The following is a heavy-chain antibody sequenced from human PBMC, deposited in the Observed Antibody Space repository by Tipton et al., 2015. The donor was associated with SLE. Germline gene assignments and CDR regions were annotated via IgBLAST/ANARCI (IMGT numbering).Heavy chain of an antibody. D-gene: IGHD6-13*01. Sequence: TLSLTCTVSGGSISSYYWSWIRQPPGKGLEWIGYIYYSGSTNYNPSLKSRVTISVDTSKNQFSLKLSSVTAADTAVYYCASHSRIAAAGTVGAFDIWGQGTMVTVSS. J-gene: IGHJ3*02. CDR3: ASHSRIAAAGTVGAFDI. V-gene: IGHV4-59*08. CDR2: IYYSGST. CDR1: GGSISSYY.